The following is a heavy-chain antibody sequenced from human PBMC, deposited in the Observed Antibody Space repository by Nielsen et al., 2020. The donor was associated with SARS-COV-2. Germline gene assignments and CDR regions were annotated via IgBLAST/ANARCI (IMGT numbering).Heavy chain of an antibody. D-gene: IGHD6-13*01. CDR3: AKGSSWGGLYLYYYGLDV. J-gene: IGHJ6*02. Sequence: SETLSLTCTVSGGSISSSSYYWGWIRQPPGKGLEWIGSIYYSGSTYYNPSLKSRVTISVDTSKNHFSLNLSSVTAADTAVYYCAKGSSWGGLYLYYYGLDVWGQGTTVTVSS. CDR2: IYYSGST. CDR1: GGSISSSSYY. V-gene: IGHV4-39*02.